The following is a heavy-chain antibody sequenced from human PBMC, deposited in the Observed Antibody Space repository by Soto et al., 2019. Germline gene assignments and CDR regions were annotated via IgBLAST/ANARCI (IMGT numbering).Heavy chain of an antibody. D-gene: IGHD2-2*01. Sequence: GASVKVSCEASGGTFSSYVISWVRQAPGQGLEWMGGIIPIFGTANYAQKFQGRVTIIADESTSTIYMELSSLRSEDTAVYYCASDRSTSATSYQLLLGAFDIWGQGTMVTVSS. J-gene: IGHJ3*02. CDR3: ASDRSTSATSYQLLLGAFDI. CDR2: IIPIFGTA. CDR1: GGTFSSYV. V-gene: IGHV1-69*13.